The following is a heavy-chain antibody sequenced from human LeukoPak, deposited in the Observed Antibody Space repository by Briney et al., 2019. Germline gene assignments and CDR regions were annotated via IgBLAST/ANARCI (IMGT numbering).Heavy chain of an antibody. Sequence: PGGSLRLSCAASGFTFSSYAMSWVRQAPGKGLEWVSAISGSGGSTYYADSVKGRFTISRDNSKNTLYLQMNSLRAEDTTVYYCAKLGPSGSYRGNAFDIWGQGTMVTVSS. J-gene: IGHJ3*02. CDR3: AKLGPSGSYRGNAFDI. CDR1: GFTFSSYA. V-gene: IGHV3-23*01. CDR2: ISGSGGST. D-gene: IGHD1-26*01.